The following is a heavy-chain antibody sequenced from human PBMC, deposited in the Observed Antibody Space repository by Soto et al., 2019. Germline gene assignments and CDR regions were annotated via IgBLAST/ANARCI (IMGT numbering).Heavy chain of an antibody. CDR2: IYYSGST. J-gene: IGHJ5*02. D-gene: IGHD3-10*01. CDR1: GGSVSSGSYY. V-gene: IGHV4-61*01. Sequence: QVQLQESGPGLVKPSETLSLTCTVSGGSVSSGSYYWSWIRQPPGKGLEWIGYIYYSGSTNYNPSLKIRVTISVDTSKNQFSLKLSSVTAADTAVYYCAREGGGSWFGELRTNWFDPWGQGTLVTVSS. CDR3: AREGGGSWFGELRTNWFDP.